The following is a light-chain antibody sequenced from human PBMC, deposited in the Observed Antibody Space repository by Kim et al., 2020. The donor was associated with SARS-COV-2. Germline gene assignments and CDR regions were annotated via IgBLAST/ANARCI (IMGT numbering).Light chain of an antibody. CDR3: SSYTSSSTVV. Sequence: YEMTQPASVSGSPGQSITISCTGTSSDVGAYNYVSWYQQHPGKAPKLIIFDVTNRPSGVSYRFSGSKSGNTASLTISGLQAEDEADYYCSSYTSSSTVVFGGGTQLTVL. J-gene: IGLJ2*01. CDR2: DVT. CDR1: SSDVGAYNY. V-gene: IGLV2-14*03.